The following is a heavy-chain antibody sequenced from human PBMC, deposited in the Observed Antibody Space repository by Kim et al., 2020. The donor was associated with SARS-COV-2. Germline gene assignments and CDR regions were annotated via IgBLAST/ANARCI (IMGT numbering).Heavy chain of an antibody. CDR3: ARDFGDIAAAGTDY. V-gene: IGHV1-2*02. Sequence: ASVKVSCKASGYTFTGYYMHWVRQAPGQGLEWMGWINPNSGGTNYAQKFQGRVTMTRDTSISTAYMELSRLRSDDTAVYYCARDFGDIAAAGTDYWGQGTLVTVSS. D-gene: IGHD6-13*01. J-gene: IGHJ4*02. CDR1: GYTFTGYY. CDR2: INPNSGGT.